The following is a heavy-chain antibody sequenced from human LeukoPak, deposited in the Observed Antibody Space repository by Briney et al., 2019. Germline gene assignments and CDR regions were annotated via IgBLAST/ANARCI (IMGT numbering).Heavy chain of an antibody. CDR2: IWYDGSNK. CDR3: ARDASHYDILTGPFDY. CDR1: GSTFSSYG. Sequence: GGSLRLSCAASGSTFSSYGMHWVRQAPGKGLEWVAVIWYDGSNKYYADSVKGRFTISRDNSKNTLYLQMNSLRAEDTAVYYCARDASHYDILTGPFDYWGQGTLVTVSS. J-gene: IGHJ4*02. D-gene: IGHD3-9*01. V-gene: IGHV3-33*01.